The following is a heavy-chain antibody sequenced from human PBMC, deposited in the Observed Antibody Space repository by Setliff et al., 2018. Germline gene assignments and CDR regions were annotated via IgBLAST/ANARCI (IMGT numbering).Heavy chain of an antibody. CDR1: GFTSSMYG. CDR3: AKDTHYYASSGYYCFDY. V-gene: IGHV3-30*02. CDR2: IRHDGSNE. J-gene: IGHJ4*02. Sequence: AGGSLRLSCAASGFTSSMYGAHWVRQAPGKGLEWVAYIRHDGSNENYADSVKGRFTISRDNSRNTLFLQMNSLRAEDTGVYYCAKDTHYYASSGYYCFDYWGQGTLVTVSS. D-gene: IGHD3-22*01.